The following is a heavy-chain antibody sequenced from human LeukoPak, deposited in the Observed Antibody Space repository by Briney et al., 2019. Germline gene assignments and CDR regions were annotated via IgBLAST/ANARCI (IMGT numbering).Heavy chain of an antibody. CDR3: AKDSWNYYDSSGYSW. CDR1: GFTFSSYA. D-gene: IGHD3-22*01. CDR2: ISGSGGST. V-gene: IGHV3-23*01. J-gene: IGHJ4*02. Sequence: GGSLRLHFAASGFTFSSYAMSWVRQAPGKGLEWVSAISGSGGSTYYADSVKGRFTISGDNSKNTLYLQMNSLRAEDTAVYYCAKDSWNYYDSSGYSWWGQGTLVTVSS.